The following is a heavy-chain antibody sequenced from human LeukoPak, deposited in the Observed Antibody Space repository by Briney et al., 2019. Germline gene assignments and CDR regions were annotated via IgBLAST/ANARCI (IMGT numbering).Heavy chain of an antibody. CDR1: GGTFSSYA. CDR3: ARDYYDSSGYYYYFDY. J-gene: IGHJ4*02. D-gene: IGHD3-22*01. Sequence: ASVKVSCKASGGTFSSYAISWVRQAPGQGLEWMGWINPNSGGTNYAQKFQGRVTMTRDTSISTAYMELSRLRSDDTAVYYCARDYYDSSGYYYYFDYWGQGTLVTVSS. V-gene: IGHV1-2*02. CDR2: INPNSGGT.